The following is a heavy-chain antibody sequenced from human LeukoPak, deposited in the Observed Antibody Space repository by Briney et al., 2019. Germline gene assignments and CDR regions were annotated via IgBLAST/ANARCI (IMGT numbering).Heavy chain of an antibody. J-gene: IGHJ2*01. Sequence: ASVKISCTASGYTFIRNHIHWVRQAPGQGLEWMGIINPSGGSTTYAQKFQGRVTMTRDTSTSTVYMELSSLRSEDTAVYYCARLHDYYWYFDLWGRGTLVTVSS. CDR3: ARLHDYYWYFDL. D-gene: IGHD5-12*01. CDR1: GYTFIRNH. V-gene: IGHV1-46*01. CDR2: INPSGGST.